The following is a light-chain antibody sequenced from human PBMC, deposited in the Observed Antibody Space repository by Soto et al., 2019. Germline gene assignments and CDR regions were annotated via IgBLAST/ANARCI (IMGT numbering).Light chain of an antibody. V-gene: IGKV3-20*01. J-gene: IGKJ3*01. CDR2: GAS. CDR1: QSVRSDY. CDR3: QQYGRSPFT. Sequence: EIVLTQSPGTLSVSPGERAALSRRASQSVRSDYLAWYQQKPGQAPRLLIYGASSRATGIPDRFSGSGSGADFTLTINRLEPEDFAVYYCQQYGRSPFTFGPGTKVDF.